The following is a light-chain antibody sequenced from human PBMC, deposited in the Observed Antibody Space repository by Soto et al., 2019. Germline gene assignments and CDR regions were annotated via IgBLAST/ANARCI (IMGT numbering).Light chain of an antibody. CDR3: QSYDSSLSGVV. CDR1: SSDIGASNF. CDR2: EAT. J-gene: IGLJ2*01. V-gene: IGLV2-14*01. Sequence: QSALTQPASVSGSPGQSITVSCTGTSSDIGASNFVSWYQHLPGRAPKVIIYEATNRPSGVSDRFSGSKAGNTASLTISGLQADDEAEYYCQSYDSSLSGVVFGGGTKLTVL.